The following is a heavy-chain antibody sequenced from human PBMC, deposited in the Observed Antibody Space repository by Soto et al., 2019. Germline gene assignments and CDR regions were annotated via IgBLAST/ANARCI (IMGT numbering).Heavy chain of an antibody. CDR2: IKQDGREK. V-gene: IGHV3-7*05. CDR1: GFTFSSYW. Sequence: GGSLRLSCAASGFTFSSYWMSWVRQAPGKGLEWVANIKQDGREKYYVDSVKGRFTISRDNAKNSLYLQMNSLRAEDTAVYYCARVLGSRWEVFDYYYGMDVWGQGTTVTVSS. CDR3: ARVLGSRWEVFDYYYGMDV. J-gene: IGHJ6*02. D-gene: IGHD3-10*01.